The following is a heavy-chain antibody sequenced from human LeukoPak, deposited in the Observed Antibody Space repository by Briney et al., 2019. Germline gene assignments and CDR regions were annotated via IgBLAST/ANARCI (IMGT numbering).Heavy chain of an antibody. D-gene: IGHD3-22*01. Sequence: GASVKVSCKASGGTFSSYAISWVRQAPGQGLEWMGGIIPIFGTANYAQKFQGRVTITADESTSTAYMELSSLRSEDTAVYYCADHSSLYYYYGMDVWGQGTTVIVSS. J-gene: IGHJ6*02. CDR1: GGTFSSYA. CDR2: IIPIFGTA. CDR3: ADHSSLYYYYGMDV. V-gene: IGHV1-69*13.